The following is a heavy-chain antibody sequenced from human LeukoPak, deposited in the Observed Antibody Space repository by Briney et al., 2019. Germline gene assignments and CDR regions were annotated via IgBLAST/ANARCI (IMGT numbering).Heavy chain of an antibody. D-gene: IGHD5-12*01. CDR2: ISSSGSTI. V-gene: IGHV3-11*04. CDR3: ARDRRGGSLWWLPYYFDY. CDR1: GFTFSDYY. J-gene: IGHJ4*02. Sequence: GGSLRLSCAASGFTFSDYYMSWIRQAPGKGLEWVSYISSSGSTIYYADSVKGRFTISRDNAKNSLYLQMNSLRAEDTAVYYCARDRRGGSLWWLPYYFDYRGQGTLVTVSS.